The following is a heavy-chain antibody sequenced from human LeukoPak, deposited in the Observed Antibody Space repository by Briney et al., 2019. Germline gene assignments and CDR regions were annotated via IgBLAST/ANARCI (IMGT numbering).Heavy chain of an antibody. J-gene: IGHJ5*02. CDR3: ARVGGLYCSSTSCPNWFDP. D-gene: IGHD2-2*01. Sequence: GASVKVSCKASGYTFTGYYMHWVRQAPGQGLEWMGWINPNSGGTNYAQKFQGRVTMTRDTSISTAYMELSRLRSDDTAVYYCARVGGLYCSSTSCPNWFDPWGQGTLVTVSS. CDR1: GYTFTGYY. CDR2: INPNSGGT. V-gene: IGHV1-2*02.